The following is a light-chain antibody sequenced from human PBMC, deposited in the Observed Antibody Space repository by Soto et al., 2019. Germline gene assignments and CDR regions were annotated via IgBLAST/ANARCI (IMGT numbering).Light chain of an antibody. CDR1: QDIGIY. J-gene: IGKJ4*01. CDR3: QQVNAYPST. V-gene: IGKV1-9*01. CDR2: AAS. Sequence: DIQLTQSPSSLSASVGEGVSITCRASQDIGIYLSWYQQEPGKAPKLLIYAASTLQSGVPSRFSGSGSGTDFTLSISSLQPEDFATYYCQQVNAYPSTFGGGTKVDI.